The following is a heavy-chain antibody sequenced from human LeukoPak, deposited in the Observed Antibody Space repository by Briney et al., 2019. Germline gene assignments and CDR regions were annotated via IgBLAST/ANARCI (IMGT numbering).Heavy chain of an antibody. CDR1: GFTFSSYS. J-gene: IGHJ3*02. CDR2: IKQDGSEK. V-gene: IGHV3-7*01. Sequence: QSGGSLRLSCAASGFTFSSYSMSWVRQAPGKGLEWVANIKQDGSEKYYVDSVKGRFTISRDNAKNSLYLQMNSLRAEDTAVYYCARGHIAVAAHDDAFDIWGQGTMVIVSS. CDR3: ARGHIAVAAHDDAFDI. D-gene: IGHD6-19*01.